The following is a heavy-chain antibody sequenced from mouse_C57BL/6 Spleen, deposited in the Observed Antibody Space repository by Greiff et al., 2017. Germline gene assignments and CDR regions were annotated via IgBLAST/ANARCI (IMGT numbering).Heavy chain of an antibody. Sequence: EVKLVESGGDLVKPGGSLKLSCAASGFTFSSYGMSWVRQTPDKRLEWVATISSGGSYTYYPDSVKGRFTISRDNAKNTLYLQMSSLKSEDTAMYYCARRYYYGSSYYWYFDVWGTGTTVTVSS. CDR3: ARRYYYGSSYYWYFDV. D-gene: IGHD1-1*01. CDR2: ISSGGSYT. CDR1: GFTFSSYG. V-gene: IGHV5-6*02. J-gene: IGHJ1*03.